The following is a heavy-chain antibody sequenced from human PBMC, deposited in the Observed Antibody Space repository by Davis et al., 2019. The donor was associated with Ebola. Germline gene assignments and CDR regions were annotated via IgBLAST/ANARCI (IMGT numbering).Heavy chain of an antibody. V-gene: IGHV3-11*01. J-gene: IGHJ5*02. Sequence: GGSLRLSCAASGFTFSDYYMSWIRQAPGKGLEWVSYISSSGSTIYYADSVKGRFTISRDNAKNSLYLQMNSLRAEDTAVYYCARAPHQYYYDSSGYYTANWFDPWGQGTLVTVSS. CDR2: ISSSGSTI. D-gene: IGHD3-22*01. CDR3: ARAPHQYYYDSSGYYTANWFDP. CDR1: GFTFSDYY.